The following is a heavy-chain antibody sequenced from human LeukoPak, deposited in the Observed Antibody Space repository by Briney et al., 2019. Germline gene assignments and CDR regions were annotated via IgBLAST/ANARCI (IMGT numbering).Heavy chain of an antibody. J-gene: IGHJ6*02. Sequence: QPGGSLRLSCAASGFTFSSYGMHWVRQAPGKGLEWVAVIWYDGSNKYYADSVKGRFTISRDNSKNTLYLQMNSLRAEDTAVYYCARENVAQYSSSWYSGYYGMDVWGQGTTVTVSS. CDR1: GFTFSSYG. CDR3: ARENVAQYSSSWYSGYYGMDV. CDR2: IWYDGSNK. D-gene: IGHD6-13*01. V-gene: IGHV3-33*01.